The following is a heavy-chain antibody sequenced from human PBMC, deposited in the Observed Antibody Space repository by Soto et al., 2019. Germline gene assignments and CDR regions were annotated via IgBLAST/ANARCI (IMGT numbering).Heavy chain of an antibody. V-gene: IGHV1-69*13. CDR2: IIPIFGTA. J-gene: IGHJ5*02. D-gene: IGHD3-22*01. Sequence: ASVQVSFKASVGTFSSDAISWLRQAPVQGLEWMGGIIPIFGTANYAQKFQGRVTITADESTSTAYMELSSLRSEDTAVYYCARRVYYDSTGYWFDPWGQGTLVTVSS. CDR3: ARRVYYDSTGYWFDP. CDR1: VGTFSSDA.